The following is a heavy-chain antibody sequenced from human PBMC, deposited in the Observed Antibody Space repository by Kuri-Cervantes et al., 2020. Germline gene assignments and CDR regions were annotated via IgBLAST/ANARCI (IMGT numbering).Heavy chain of an antibody. Sequence: SGPTLVKPTQTLTLTCTFSGFSLSTSGMCVSWIRQPPGKALEWLARIDWDDDKYYSTSLKTRLTISKDTSKNQVVLTMTDMDPADTGTYYCAHRRVYYYDSSGSRTDAFDIWGQGTMVTVSS. CDR2: IDWDDDK. CDR3: AHRRVYYYDSSGSRTDAFDI. D-gene: IGHD3-22*01. J-gene: IGHJ3*02. CDR1: GFSLSTSGMC. V-gene: IGHV2-70*12.